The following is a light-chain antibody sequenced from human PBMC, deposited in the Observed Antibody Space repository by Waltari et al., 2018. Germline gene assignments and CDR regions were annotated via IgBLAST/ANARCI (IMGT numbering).Light chain of an antibody. CDR2: EVT. CDR3: SSYRSSTTLKYV. J-gene: IGLJ1*01. V-gene: IGLV2-14*01. Sequence: QSALPQPASVSGSPGQSITISCTGTSSDVGGYNYVSWYQQHPGKVPKLMIYEVTNRPSGVSDRFSGSKSGNTASLTISGLQAEDEADYYCSSYRSSTTLKYVFGTGTKVTVL. CDR1: SSDVGGYNY.